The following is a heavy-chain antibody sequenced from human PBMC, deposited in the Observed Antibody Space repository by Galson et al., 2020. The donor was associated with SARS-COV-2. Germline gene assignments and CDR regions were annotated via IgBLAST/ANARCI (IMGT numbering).Heavy chain of an antibody. J-gene: IGHJ1*01. V-gene: IGHV3-33*01. CDR2: TWYGGSFI. CDR1: RFSFRTSG. D-gene: IGHD3-22*01. CDR3: ARGSGLSSPPAHYYDTSVYFAEYFQD. Sequence: GGSLRLSCAASRFSFRTSGMHWVRQAPGKGLEWVAVTWYGGSFIYYADSVKGRFTMSRDDSTNTVYLEMNRLRAYDTAIYYCARGSGLSSPPAHYYDTSVYFAEYFQDWGLGTLVTVSS.